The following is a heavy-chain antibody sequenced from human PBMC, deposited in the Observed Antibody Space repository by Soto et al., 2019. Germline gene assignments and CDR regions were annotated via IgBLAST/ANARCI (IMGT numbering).Heavy chain of an antibody. CDR2: IHSDGSST. J-gene: IGHJ3*01. CDR3: ARGDRGAFDL. D-gene: IGHD2-21*02. Sequence: WVRKAQGKGQQWVTRIHSDGSSTTYADSVKGRFTISRDNAKNTLYLQMNSLRAEDTAVYYCARGDRGAFDLWGQGTMVTVSS. V-gene: IGHV3-74*01.